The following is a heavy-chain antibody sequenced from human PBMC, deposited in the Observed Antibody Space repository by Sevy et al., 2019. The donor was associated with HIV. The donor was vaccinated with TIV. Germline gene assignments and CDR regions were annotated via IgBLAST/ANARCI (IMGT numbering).Heavy chain of an antibody. D-gene: IGHD6-13*01. CDR3: AKGFSSSWPRGLDY. CDR2: ISGSGGSR. Sequence: GGSLRLSCAASGFTFSSYAMSWVRQAPGKGLEWVSAISGSGGSRYYADSVTGRFTISRDNSKNTLYLQMNSLRAEDTAVYYCAKGFSSSWPRGLDYWGQGTLVSVSS. CDR1: GFTFSSYA. J-gene: IGHJ4*02. V-gene: IGHV3-23*01.